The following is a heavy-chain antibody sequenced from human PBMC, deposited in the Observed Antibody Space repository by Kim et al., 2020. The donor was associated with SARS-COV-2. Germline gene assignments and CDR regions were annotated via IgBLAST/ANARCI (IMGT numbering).Heavy chain of an antibody. CDR2: INHSGST. CDR1: GGSFSGYY. J-gene: IGHJ5*02. CDR3: ARGNSVWGSYRRNWFDP. D-gene: IGHD3-16*02. Sequence: SETLSLTCAVYGGSFSGYYWSWIRQPPGKGLEWIGEINHSGSTNYNPSLKSRVTISVDTSKNQFSLKLSSVTAADTAVYYCARGNSVWGSYRRNWFDPWGQGTLVTVSS. V-gene: IGHV4-34*01.